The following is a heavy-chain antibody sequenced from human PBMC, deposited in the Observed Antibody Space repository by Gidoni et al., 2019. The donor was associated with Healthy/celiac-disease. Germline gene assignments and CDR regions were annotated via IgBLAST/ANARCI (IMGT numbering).Heavy chain of an antibody. Sequence: QVQLQESGPGLVKPSETLSLTCTVSGGSISRYYWSWIRQPPGKGLEWIGYIYYSGSTNYNPSLKSRVTISVDTSKNQCSLKLSSVTAADTAVYYCARDYCSGGSCYKYYFDYWGQGTLVTVSS. J-gene: IGHJ4*02. CDR2: IYYSGST. V-gene: IGHV4-59*01. CDR1: GGSISRYY. D-gene: IGHD2-15*01. CDR3: ARDYCSGGSCYKYYFDY.